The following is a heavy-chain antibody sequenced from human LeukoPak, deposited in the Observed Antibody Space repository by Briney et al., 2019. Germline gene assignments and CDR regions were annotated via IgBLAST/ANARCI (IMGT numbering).Heavy chain of an antibody. J-gene: IGHJ1*01. CDR1: GYSISSGYY. V-gene: IGHV4-38-2*02. CDR2: IYHSGST. CDR3: AKDFLKGAAAGTQYFQH. Sequence: ASETLSLACTVSGYSISSGYYWGWIRQPPGKGLEWIGSIYHSGSTYYNPSLKSRVTISVDTSKNQFSLKLGSVTAADTAVYYCAKDFLKGAAAGTQYFQHWGQGTLVTVSS. D-gene: IGHD6-13*01.